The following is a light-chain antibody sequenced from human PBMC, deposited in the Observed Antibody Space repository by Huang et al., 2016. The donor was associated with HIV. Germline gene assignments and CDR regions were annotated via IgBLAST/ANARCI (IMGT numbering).Light chain of an antibody. Sequence: EMVMTQSPGTLSLSPGERATLSCRPSQSVSSNLAWYQHKPGQAPRLLIYGASTRATGVPARFSGSGSGTEFTLTISSLQSDDFVVYYCQQYQDWPRTLGQGTKVEIK. V-gene: IGKV3-15*01. J-gene: IGKJ1*01. CDR3: QQYQDWPRT. CDR2: GAS. CDR1: QSVSSN.